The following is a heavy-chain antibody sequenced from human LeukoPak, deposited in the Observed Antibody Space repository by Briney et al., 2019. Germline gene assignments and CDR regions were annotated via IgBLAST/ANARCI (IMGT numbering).Heavy chain of an antibody. Sequence: SETLSLTCTVSGGSISSYYWSWIRQPPGKGLEWIGYIYYSGSTNYNPSLKSRVTISVDTSKNQFSLRLSSVTAADTAVYYCARGYDGSGYYYRNWYFDLWGRGTLVTVSS. V-gene: IGHV4-59*08. CDR2: IYYSGST. CDR3: ARGYDGSGYYYRNWYFDL. D-gene: IGHD3-22*01. CDR1: GGSISSYY. J-gene: IGHJ2*01.